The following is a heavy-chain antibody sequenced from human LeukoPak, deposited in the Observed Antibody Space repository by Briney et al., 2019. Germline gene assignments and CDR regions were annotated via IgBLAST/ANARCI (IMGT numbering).Heavy chain of an antibody. CDR1: GYTCTSYG. J-gene: IGHJ4*02. CDR2: ISPYNGNT. V-gene: IGHV1-18*01. Sequence: ASVKVSCKASGYTCTSYGFGWVRQAPGQGLEWMGWISPYNGNTNYAQKLQVRVTMTTDTSTSTAYMELRSLRSDDTAVYYCARGGSYYDSSGYYYVGCDYWGQGTLVTVSS. D-gene: IGHD3-22*01. CDR3: ARGGSYYDSSGYYYVGCDY.